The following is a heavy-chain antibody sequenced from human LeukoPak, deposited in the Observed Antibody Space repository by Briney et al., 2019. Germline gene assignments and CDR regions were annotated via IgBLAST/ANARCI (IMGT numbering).Heavy chain of an antibody. CDR1: GFTFNTYG. CDR2: ISYDGSDE. Sequence: GRSLRLSCAASGFTFNTYGMHWVRQAPGKGLEWVAIISYDGSDEYYADSVKGRFTISRDNSNNTLSLQVHSLTAEDTAVYYCVASSGSYHYWGQGTLVTVSS. CDR3: VASSGSYHY. J-gene: IGHJ4*02. V-gene: IGHV3-30*03. D-gene: IGHD3-10*01.